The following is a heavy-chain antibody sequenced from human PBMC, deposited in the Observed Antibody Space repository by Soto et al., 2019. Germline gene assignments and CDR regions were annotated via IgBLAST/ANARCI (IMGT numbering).Heavy chain of an antibody. D-gene: IGHD1-7*01. CDR3: ARVGITGTTAVPWFDP. CDR1: GGSFSGYY. Sequence: PSETLSLTCAVYGGSFSGYYWSWIRQHPGKGLEWIGYIYYSGSTYYNPSLKSRVTISVDTSKNQFSLKLSSVTAADTAVYYCARVGITGTTAVPWFDPWGQGTLVTVSS. CDR2: IYYSGST. V-gene: IGHV4-31*11. J-gene: IGHJ5*02.